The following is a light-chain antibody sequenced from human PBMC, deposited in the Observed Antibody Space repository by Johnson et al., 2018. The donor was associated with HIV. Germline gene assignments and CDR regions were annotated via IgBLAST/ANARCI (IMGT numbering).Light chain of an antibody. CDR2: DNN. CDR1: SSNIGNNY. V-gene: IGLV1-51*01. J-gene: IGLJ1*01. Sequence: QSVLTQPPSVSAAPGQKVTISCSGSSSNIGNNYVSWYQQLPGTAPKLLIYDNNERPSGIPDRFSGSKSGTSATLGITGLQTGDEADYYCGTWDNVLITYVFGTWTKVTVL. CDR3: GTWDNVLITYV.